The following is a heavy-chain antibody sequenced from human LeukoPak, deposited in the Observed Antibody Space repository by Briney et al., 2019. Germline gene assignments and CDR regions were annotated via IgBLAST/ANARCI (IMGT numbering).Heavy chain of an antibody. CDR2: ISSSSSTI. J-gene: IGHJ6*03. Sequence: GGSLRLSCAASGFTFSSYSMNWVRQAPGKGLEWVSYISSSSSTIYYADSVKGRFTISRDNAKNSLYLQMNSLRAEDTAVYYCARDPGWGGATPGYMDVWGKGTTITVSS. D-gene: IGHD1-26*01. V-gene: IGHV3-48*04. CDR1: GFTFSSYS. CDR3: ARDPGWGGATPGYMDV.